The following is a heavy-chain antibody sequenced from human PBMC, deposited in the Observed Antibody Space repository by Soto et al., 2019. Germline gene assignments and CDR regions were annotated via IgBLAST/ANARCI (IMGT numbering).Heavy chain of an antibody. V-gene: IGHV1-69*01. J-gene: IGHJ6*02. CDR3: ARDIAAAGSYYYYGMDV. Sequence: QVQLVQSGAEVKKPGSSVKVSCKASGGTFSSYAISWVRQAPGQGLEWMGGIIPIFGTANYAQKFQGRVTMTADEPTSTADMELSSLRSEDTAVYYCARDIAAAGSYYYYGMDVWGQGTTVTVSS. D-gene: IGHD6-13*01. CDR2: IIPIFGTA. CDR1: GGTFSSYA.